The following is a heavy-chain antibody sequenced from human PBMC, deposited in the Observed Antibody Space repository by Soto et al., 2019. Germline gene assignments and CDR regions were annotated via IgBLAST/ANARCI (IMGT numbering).Heavy chain of an antibody. J-gene: IGHJ4*02. CDR2: IEESGDRT. CDR1: GFIFRNYY. V-gene: IGHV3-23*01. D-gene: IGHD2-21*02. Sequence: EVQLLESGGGLVQPGESLRISCAVSGFIFRNYYMSWVRQAPGKGPEWVSGIEESGDRTYYADSMEGRVTIARDNSKDTLYLQMNSLRADDTAVYYCSMVTQNASPRRAHWGQGTLVTVSS. CDR3: SMVTQNASPRRAH.